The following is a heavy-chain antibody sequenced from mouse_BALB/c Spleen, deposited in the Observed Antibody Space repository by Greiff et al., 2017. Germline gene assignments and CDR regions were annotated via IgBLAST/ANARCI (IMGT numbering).Heavy chain of an antibody. CDR1: GFTFSSYT. V-gene: IGHV5-6-4*01. CDR3: TRGRAVVAAGSTMDD. D-gene: IGHD1-1*01. CDR2: VSSGGSYT. Sequence: EVKLVESGGGLVKPGGSLKLSCAASGFTFSSYTMSWVRQTPEKRLEWVATVSSGGSYTYYPDSVKGRFTISRDNAKNTLYLQMSSLKSEDTAMYYCTRGRAVVAAGSTMDDWGQGTSVTVSS. J-gene: IGHJ4*01.